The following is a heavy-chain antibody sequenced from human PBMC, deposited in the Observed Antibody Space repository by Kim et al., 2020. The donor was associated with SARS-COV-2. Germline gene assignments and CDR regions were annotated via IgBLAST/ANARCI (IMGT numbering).Heavy chain of an antibody. Sequence: AQKFQGRVRITADESTSTAYMELSSLRSEDTAVYYCARGDSDYVWGSYRLWGQGTLVTVSS. CDR3: ARGDSDYVWGSYRL. V-gene: IGHV1-69*01. J-gene: IGHJ4*02. D-gene: IGHD3-16*02.